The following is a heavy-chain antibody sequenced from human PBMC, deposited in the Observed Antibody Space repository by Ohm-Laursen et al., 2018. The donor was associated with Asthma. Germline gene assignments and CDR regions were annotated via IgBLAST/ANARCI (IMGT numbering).Heavy chain of an antibody. J-gene: IGHJ6*02. CDR2: ISSSSSYI. CDR3: ARSLNGTYYDYIWGSYRLDYYYGMDV. CDR1: GFTFSSYA. Sequence: SLRLSCTASGFTFSSYAMSWVRQAPGKGLEWVSSISSSSSYIYYADSVKGRFTISRDNAKNSLYLQMNSLRAEDTAVYYCARSLNGTYYDYIWGSYRLDYYYGMDVWGQGTTVTVSS. V-gene: IGHV3-21*01. D-gene: IGHD3-16*02.